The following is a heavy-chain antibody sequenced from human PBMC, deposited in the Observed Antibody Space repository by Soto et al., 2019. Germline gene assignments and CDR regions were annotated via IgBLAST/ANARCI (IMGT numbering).Heavy chain of an antibody. CDR2: ISYDGSNK. CDR1: GFTFSSYG. V-gene: IGHV3-30*18. Sequence: GGSLRLSCAASGFTFSSYGMHCVRQAPGKGLEGVAVISYDGSNKYYADSVNGRFTISIDNSKNTLYLQMNSLRAEDTAVYYCAKDLRRLGIAAAGHYFDYWGQGTLVTVSS. J-gene: IGHJ4*02. CDR3: AKDLRRLGIAAAGHYFDY. D-gene: IGHD6-13*01.